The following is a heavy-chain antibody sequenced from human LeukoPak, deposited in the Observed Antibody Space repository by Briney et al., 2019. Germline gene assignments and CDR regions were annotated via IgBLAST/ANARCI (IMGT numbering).Heavy chain of an antibody. Sequence: SETLSLTCTVSGGSLSSYYWSWIRQPPGKGLEWIGYIYYSGSTNYNPSLKSRVSISVDRSKNQFSLKLSSVTAADTAVYYCARGGYNNPYYFDYWGQGTLVTVSS. V-gene: IGHV4-59*12. D-gene: IGHD5-24*01. CDR3: ARGGYNNPYYFDY. J-gene: IGHJ4*02. CDR1: GGSLSSYY. CDR2: IYYSGST.